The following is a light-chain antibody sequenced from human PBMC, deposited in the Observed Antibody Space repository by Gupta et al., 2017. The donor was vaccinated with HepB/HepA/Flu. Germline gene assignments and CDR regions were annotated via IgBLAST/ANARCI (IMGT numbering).Light chain of an antibody. Sequence: EIVLTQSPGTLSLSPGDRATLSCRASQSISTNYVAWYQQKSGQAPRLLIYGTSSRATGIPDRFTGSGSGTDFALTISRLEPEDFAVYYYHQYDTSPKTFGQGTKVEIK. CDR2: GTS. CDR1: QSISTNY. J-gene: IGKJ1*01. CDR3: HQYDTSPKT. V-gene: IGKV3-20*01.